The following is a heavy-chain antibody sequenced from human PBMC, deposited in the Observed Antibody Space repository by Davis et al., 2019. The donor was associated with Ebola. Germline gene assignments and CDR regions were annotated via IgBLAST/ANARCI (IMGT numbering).Heavy chain of an antibody. CDR1: GFTFSSYA. CDR3: ARDRPLDFFFGDYYGMDV. V-gene: IGHV3-21*06. Sequence: GGSLRLSCAASGFTFSSYAMSWVRQAPGKALEWVSSISSDSDYIYYADSAKGRFTISRDNGRNSLFLEMDSLRAEDTAVYYCARDRPLDFFFGDYYGMDVWGQGTTVTVSS. J-gene: IGHJ6*02. CDR2: ISSDSDYI. D-gene: IGHD3-16*01.